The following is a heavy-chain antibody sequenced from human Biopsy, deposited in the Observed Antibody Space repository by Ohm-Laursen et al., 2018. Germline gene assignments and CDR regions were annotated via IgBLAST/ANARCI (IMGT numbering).Heavy chain of an antibody. V-gene: IGHV3-33*08. CDR1: GFSFSSYG. J-gene: IGHJ6*02. CDR3: ARDRYYGSESYYSHYNMDV. Sequence: SLRLSCAASGFSFSSYGIHWVRQAPGKGLEWVAVIWYDGSNKYSADSVKGRFSISRDNSKNTVYLQMNSLRAADTAVYYCARDRYYGSESYYSHYNMDVWGQGTTVSVSS. D-gene: IGHD3-10*01. CDR2: IWYDGSNK.